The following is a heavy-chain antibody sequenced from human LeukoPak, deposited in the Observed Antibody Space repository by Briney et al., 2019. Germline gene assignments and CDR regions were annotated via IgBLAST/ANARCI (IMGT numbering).Heavy chain of an antibody. J-gene: IGHJ5*02. CDR1: GFTFSSYS. D-gene: IGHD6-19*01. V-gene: IGHV3-21*01. CDR2: ISSSSSYI. CDR3: ARVGYSGGWYGWFDP. Sequence: PGGSLRLSCAASGFTFSSYSMNWVRQAPGKGLEWVSSISSSSSYIYYADSVKGRFTISRDNAKNSLFLQMNSLRAEDTAVYYCARVGYSGGWYGWFDPWGQGTLVTVSS.